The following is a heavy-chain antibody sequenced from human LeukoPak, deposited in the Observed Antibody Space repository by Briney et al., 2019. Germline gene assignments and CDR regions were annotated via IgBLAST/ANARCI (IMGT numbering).Heavy chain of an antibody. V-gene: IGHV3-21*01. CDR3: ARGYYSSSRFDS. Sequence: GGSLRLSCAASGFSFSSHSMNWVRQAPGKGLEWVSSISGTSTYIYYADSLKGRFTISRDNAKNSLFLQMNSLRAEDTAVYYCARGYYSSSRFDSWGQGTLVTVSS. CDR1: GFSFSSHS. J-gene: IGHJ4*02. CDR2: ISGTSTYI. D-gene: IGHD6-13*01.